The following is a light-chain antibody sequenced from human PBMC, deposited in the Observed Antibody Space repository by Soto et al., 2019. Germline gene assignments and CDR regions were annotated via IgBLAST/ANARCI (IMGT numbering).Light chain of an antibody. Sequence: DIEMTQSPSSLSASVGDRVTITCRASQNIHSNLNWYQQKPGKAPMLLIYGASILQSGVPSRFGGSGSGTDFTLTISSLQPEDFATYYCQQSYSMPPITFGQGTRLEI. V-gene: IGKV1-39*01. CDR3: QQSYSMPPIT. J-gene: IGKJ5*01. CDR2: GAS. CDR1: QNIHSN.